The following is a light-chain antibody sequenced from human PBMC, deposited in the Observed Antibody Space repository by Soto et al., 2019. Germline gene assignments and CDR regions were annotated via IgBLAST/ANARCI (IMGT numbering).Light chain of an antibody. CDR2: DAS. CDR1: QSFSSY. Sequence: EIVLTQSPATLSLSPGERATLSCRASQSFSSYLAWYQQKPGQAPRLLIYDASMRATGIPARFSGRGSGTDFALPISILEPEDFAVYYCQQRSNWPPVITFGQGTRLEIK. CDR3: QQRSNWPPVIT. J-gene: IGKJ5*01. V-gene: IGKV3-11*01.